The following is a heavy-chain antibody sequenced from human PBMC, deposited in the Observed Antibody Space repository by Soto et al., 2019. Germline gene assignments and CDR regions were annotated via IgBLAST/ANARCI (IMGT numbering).Heavy chain of an antibody. CDR1: GGSISSSSYY. J-gene: IGHJ3*02. CDR2: IYYSGST. CDR3: ARPHYDILTGYEVDPSGEAFDI. D-gene: IGHD3-9*01. V-gene: IGHV4-39*01. Sequence: SETLSLTCTVSGGSISSSSYYWGWIRQPPGKGLEWIGSIYYSGSTYYNPSLKSRVTISVDTSKNQFSLKLSSVTAADTAVYYCARPHYDILTGYEVDPSGEAFDIWGQGTMVTVSS.